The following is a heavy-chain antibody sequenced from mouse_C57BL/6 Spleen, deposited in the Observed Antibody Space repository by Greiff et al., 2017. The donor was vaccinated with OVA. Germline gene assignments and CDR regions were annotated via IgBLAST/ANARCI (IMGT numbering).Heavy chain of an antibody. CDR1: GYTFTSYW. CDR3: ARDGQIYYDSGGY. J-gene: IGHJ2*01. D-gene: IGHD2-4*01. Sequence: QVQLQQPGAELVRPGTSVKLSCKASGYTFTSYWMHWVKQRPGQGLEWIGVIDPSDSYTNYNQKFKGKATLTVDTSSSTAYMQLSSLTSEDSAVYYCARDGQIYYDSGGYWGQGTTLTVSS. CDR2: IDPSDSYT. V-gene: IGHV1-59*01.